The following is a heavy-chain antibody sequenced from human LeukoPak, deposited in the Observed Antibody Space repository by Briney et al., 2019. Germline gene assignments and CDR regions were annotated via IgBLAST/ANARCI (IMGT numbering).Heavy chain of an antibody. CDR2: ISGSGDST. CDR1: KFNFA. CDR3: TKGHFASSSFFDV. D-gene: IGHD6-6*01. Sequence: PGESLRLSCAASKFNFAMSWVRQTAGKRLEWVSAISGSGDSTFYADSAKGRFTISRENSKNTLYLQMNSLRVEDTATHYCTKGHFASSSFFDVWGQGTLVTVSS. J-gene: IGHJ4*02. V-gene: IGHV3-23*01.